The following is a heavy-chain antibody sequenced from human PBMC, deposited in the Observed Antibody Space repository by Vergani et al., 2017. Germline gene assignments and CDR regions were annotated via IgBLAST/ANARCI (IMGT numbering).Heavy chain of an antibody. D-gene: IGHD3-16*01. CDR3: ARSKGGNFDY. V-gene: IGHV4-34*01. Sequence: QVQLQQWGAGLLKPSETLSLTCAVYGGSFSGYYWSWIRQHPGKGLEWIGYIYYSGSTYYNPSLKSRVTISVDTSKNQFSLKLSSVTAADTAVYYCARSKGGNFDYWGQGTLVTVSS. J-gene: IGHJ4*02. CDR2: IYYSGST. CDR1: GGSFSGYY.